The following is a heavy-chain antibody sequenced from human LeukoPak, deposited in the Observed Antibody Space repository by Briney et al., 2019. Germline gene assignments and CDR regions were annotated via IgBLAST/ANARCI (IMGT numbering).Heavy chain of an antibody. V-gene: IGHV3-21*06. CDR1: GFTFSSHS. CDR2: ISSSSRYI. Sequence: GGSLRLSCAASGFTFSSHSINWVRQAPGKGLEWVSSISSSSRYIYYADSVKGRFTISRDNAKNSLFLQMNSLRAEDTAVYYCAREPYSYYGMDVWGQGTTVTVSS. J-gene: IGHJ6*02. CDR3: AREPYSYYGMDV.